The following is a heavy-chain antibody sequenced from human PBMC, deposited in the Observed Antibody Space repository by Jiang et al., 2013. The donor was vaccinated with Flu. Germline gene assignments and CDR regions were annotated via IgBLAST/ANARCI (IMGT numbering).Heavy chain of an antibody. V-gene: IGHV4-4*02. J-gene: IGHJ4*02. D-gene: IGHD2-15*01. Sequence: GLVKPSGTLSLTCAVSGGSISSSNWWSWVRQPPGKGLEWIGEIYHSGSTNYNPSLKSRVTMSVDKSKNQFSLKLSSVTAADTAVYYCARNPALGYCSGGSCSPLDYWGQGTLVTVSS. CDR2: IYHSGST. CDR1: GGSISSSNW. CDR3: ARNPALGYCSGGSCSPLDY.